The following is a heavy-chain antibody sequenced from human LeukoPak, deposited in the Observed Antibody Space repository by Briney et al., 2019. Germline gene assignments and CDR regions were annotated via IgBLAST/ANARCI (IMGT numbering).Heavy chain of an antibody. CDR2: ISNSGSII. D-gene: IGHD6-19*01. CDR3: ANSRGWYRRYFDY. CDR1: GFTFRDYY. V-gene: IGHV3-11*01. J-gene: IGHJ4*02. Sequence: GGSLRLSCAASGFTFRDYYMSWIRQTPGEGLEWVSYISNSGSIIHYADSVKGRFTISRDNAKNSLNLQMNSLRAEDTAVYYCANSRGWYRRYFDYWGQGTLVTVSS.